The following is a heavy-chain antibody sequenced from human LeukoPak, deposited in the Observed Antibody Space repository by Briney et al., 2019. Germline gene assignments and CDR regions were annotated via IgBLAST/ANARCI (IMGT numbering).Heavy chain of an antibody. J-gene: IGHJ3*02. CDR3: AGLELLSDAFDI. CDR1: GFTFSSYA. Sequence: GGSLRLSCAASGFTFSSYAMSWVRQAPGKGLEWFSAISDSGGSPYYADSVKGRFTISRDNSKNTLYLQMNSLRAEDTAVYYCAGLELLSDAFDIWGQGTMVTVSS. CDR2: ISDSGGSP. V-gene: IGHV3-23*01. D-gene: IGHD1-7*01.